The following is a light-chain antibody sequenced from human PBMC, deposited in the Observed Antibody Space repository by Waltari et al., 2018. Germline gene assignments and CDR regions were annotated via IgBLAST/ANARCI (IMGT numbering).Light chain of an antibody. Sequence: AIQLTQSPSSLSASVGHRVTLTCRASQDIVSALAWYQQKPGRAPKLLISDASTLETGVPSRFSGSGSGTDFTLSISSLQPEDFATYYCQQFINDPLTFGPGTTVDV. V-gene: IGKV1D-13*01. CDR3: QQFINDPLT. CDR1: QDIVSA. CDR2: DAS. J-gene: IGKJ3*01.